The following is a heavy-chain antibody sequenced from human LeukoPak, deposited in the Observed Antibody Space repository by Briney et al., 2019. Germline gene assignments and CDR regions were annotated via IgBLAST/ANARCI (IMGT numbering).Heavy chain of an antibody. Sequence: PGGSLRLSCAASGLIISSYWVSWLRQAPGKGLEWVANIKEDGSEKYYVDSVKGRFTISRDNAKNSLSLQMNSLRAEDTAVYYCASPLSGPYWDYFDYWGQGILVTVSS. CDR2: IKEDGSEK. J-gene: IGHJ4*02. CDR3: ASPLSGPYWDYFDY. D-gene: IGHD1-26*01. CDR1: GLIISSYW. V-gene: IGHV3-7*02.